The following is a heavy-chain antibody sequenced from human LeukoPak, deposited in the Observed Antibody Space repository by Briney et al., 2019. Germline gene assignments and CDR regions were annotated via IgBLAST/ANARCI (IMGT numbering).Heavy chain of an antibody. CDR2: ISGSGGST. V-gene: IGHV3-23*01. D-gene: IGHD3-22*01. J-gene: IGHJ6*02. CDR3: AKDIGTMIIRRGGMDV. CDR1: GFTFSSYA. Sequence: PGGSLRLSCAASGFTFSSYAMSWVRQAPGKGLEWVSAISGSGGSTYYADSVKGRFTISRDNAKNSLYLQMNSLRAEDTALYYCAKDIGTMIIRRGGMDVWGQGTTVTVSS.